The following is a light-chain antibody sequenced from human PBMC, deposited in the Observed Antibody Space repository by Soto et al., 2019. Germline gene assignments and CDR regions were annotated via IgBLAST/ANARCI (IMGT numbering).Light chain of an antibody. J-gene: IGKJ2*01. CDR3: QQYGSSPYT. CDR2: GAS. V-gene: IGKV3-20*01. CDR1: QSVSSTY. Sequence: EIVLTQSPGTLSLSPGERATLSCRASQSVSSTYLAWYQQKPGQAPRLLIYGASIRATGVPDRFSGSGSGTDFTLTISRVESEDFAVYYCQQYGSSPYTFGQGTKLEIK.